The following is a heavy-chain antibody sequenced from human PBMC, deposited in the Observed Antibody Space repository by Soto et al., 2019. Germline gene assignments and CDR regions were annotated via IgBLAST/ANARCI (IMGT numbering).Heavy chain of an antibody. CDR2: ISSRSTNT. CDR1: GFTFSSYT. V-gene: IGHV3-21*02. J-gene: IGHJ4*02. Sequence: EVQLVESGGGLVKPGGSLRLSCEDSGFTFSSYTMNWVRRAPGKGLEWVSSISSRSTNTHYADSVRGRFTISRDNAKRSLYLPMNSLRAEDTAVYYCARGPLYYFDYWGQGTLVTVSS. CDR3: ARGPLYYFDY.